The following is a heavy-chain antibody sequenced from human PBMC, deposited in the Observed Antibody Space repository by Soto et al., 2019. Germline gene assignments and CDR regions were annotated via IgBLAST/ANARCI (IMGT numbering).Heavy chain of an antibody. CDR1: DASITGGGYY. Sequence: QVQLQESGPGLVKASQTLSLTCSVSDASITGGGYYWSWIRQHPAKGLEWIGSIYYRGSTYYNPSLRSRATISIDPSHARPYLRLSSLIDGDPASYYCARGGSGTYHVWGQGTLVTVSS. CDR2: IYYRGST. J-gene: IGHJ4*02. D-gene: IGHD3-10*01. CDR3: ARGGSGTYHV. V-gene: IGHV4-31*02.